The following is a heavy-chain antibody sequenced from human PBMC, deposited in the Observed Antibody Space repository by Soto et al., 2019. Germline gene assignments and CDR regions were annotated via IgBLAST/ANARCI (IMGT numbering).Heavy chain of an antibody. CDR1: GGSFSGYY. J-gene: IGHJ6*02. Sequence: LSLTCAVYGGSFSGYYWSWIRQPPGKGLEWIGEINHSGSTNYNPSLKSRVTISIDTSKNQFSLKLSSVTAADTAVYYCARVKRTGFFNYYGMDVWGQGTTVTVSS. V-gene: IGHV4-34*01. D-gene: IGHD3-9*01. CDR3: ARVKRTGFFNYYGMDV. CDR2: INHSGST.